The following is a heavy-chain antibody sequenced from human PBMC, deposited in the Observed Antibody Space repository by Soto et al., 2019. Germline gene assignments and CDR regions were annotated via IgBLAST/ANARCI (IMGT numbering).Heavy chain of an antibody. CDR2: ISAHNGNT. Sequence: QVHLVQSGAEVKKPGASVKVSCKGSGYTVTGYGITWVRQAPGQVLEWMGWISAHNGNTDYAQKRQGRVSVPRDTSTSTAYMELRSLRSDDTAVYYWARGRYGDYWGHGALVTVSS. CDR3: ARGRYGDY. J-gene: IGHJ4*01. V-gene: IGHV1-18*01. D-gene: IGHD1-1*01. CDR1: GYTVTGYG.